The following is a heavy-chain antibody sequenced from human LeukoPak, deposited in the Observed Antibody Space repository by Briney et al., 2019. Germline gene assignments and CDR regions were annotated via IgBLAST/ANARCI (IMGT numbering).Heavy chain of an antibody. CDR1: GYSFTGYY. D-gene: IGHD3-3*01. V-gene: IGHV1-2*02. CDR2: INPNSGGT. J-gene: IGHJ5*02. CDR3: ARDLDDGFDP. Sequence: ASVKVSCKASGYSFTGYYIHWVRQAPGQGLEWMGWINPNSGGTKYAQMFQGRVTMTRDTSISTAYMELSRLRSDDTAVYYCARDLDDGFDPWGQGTLVTVSS.